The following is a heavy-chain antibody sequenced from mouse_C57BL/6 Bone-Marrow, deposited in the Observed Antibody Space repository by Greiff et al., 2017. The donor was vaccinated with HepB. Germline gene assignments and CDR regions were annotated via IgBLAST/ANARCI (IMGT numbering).Heavy chain of an antibody. CDR3: AIKGPLDGYYGAY. CDR2: IHPSDSDT. Sequence: QVQLQQPGAELVKPGASVKVSCKASGYTFTSYWMHWVKQRPGQGLEWIGRIHPSDSDTNYNQKFKGKAALTVDKSSSTAYMQLSSLTSEDSAVYYCAIKGPLDGYYGAYWGQGTLVTVSA. CDR1: GYTFTSYW. V-gene: IGHV1-74*01. J-gene: IGHJ3*01. D-gene: IGHD2-3*01.